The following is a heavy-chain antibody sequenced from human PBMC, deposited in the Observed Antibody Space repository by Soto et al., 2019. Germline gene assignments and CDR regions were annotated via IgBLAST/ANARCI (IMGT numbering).Heavy chain of an antibody. CDR1: GFSLRTHGVG. CDR2: IYWNDNQ. D-gene: IGHD6-13*01. V-gene: IGHV2-5*01. Sequence: QITLKESGPTLVKPTQTLTLTCDFSGFSLRTHGVGVGWIRQPPGKALEWLALIYWNDNQRYSPPLKSRLTITKDTSKTQVVLTMTNMDPVDTSTYYCVYQDRGSSRLPSWGQGTRVAVSS. J-gene: IGHJ5*02. CDR3: VYQDRGSSRLPS.